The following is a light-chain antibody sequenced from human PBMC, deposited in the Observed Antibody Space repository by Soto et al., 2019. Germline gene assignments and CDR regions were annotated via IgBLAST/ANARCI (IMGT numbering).Light chain of an antibody. CDR2: DAS. CDR1: QNVNDY. CDR3: QQRGNWPPAT. V-gene: IGKV3-11*01. J-gene: IGKJ4*01. Sequence: EIVLTQSPATLSLSPGERATLSCRASQNVNDYLAWYQQKPGQAPRLLIYDASNRATGIPARFSGSGSGTDFTLTISSLAPEDVAVYYCQQRGNWPPATFGGGTRVEIK.